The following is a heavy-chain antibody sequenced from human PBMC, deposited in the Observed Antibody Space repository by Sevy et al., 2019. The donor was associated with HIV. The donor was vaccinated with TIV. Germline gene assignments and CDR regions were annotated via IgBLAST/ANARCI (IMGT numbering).Heavy chain of an antibody. CDR2: IWYDGSNK. CDR3: ARGQPTISGVVLIDYFDL. J-gene: IGHJ4*02. V-gene: IGHV3-33*01. D-gene: IGHD3-3*01. Sequence: GGSLRLSCAASGFTFNSYAMHWVRQAPGKGLEWVAAIWYDGSNKYYADSVKGRFTISRDNANNTLFLQMSSLRAEDTAVYFCARGQPTISGVVLIDYFDLWGQGSLVTVSS. CDR1: GFTFNSYA.